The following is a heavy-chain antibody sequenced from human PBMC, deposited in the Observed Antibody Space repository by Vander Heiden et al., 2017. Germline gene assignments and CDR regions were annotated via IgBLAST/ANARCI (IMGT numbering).Heavy chain of an antibody. J-gene: IGHJ2*01. CDR1: RGPITRGPDY. D-gene: IGHD6-19*01. CDR3: ARATSSGWYFDL. CDR2: IYYSGST. V-gene: IGHV4-31*03. Sequence: QVQLHAPRPGLLTPSQTLSLTCRVARGPITRGPDYWSWIRQHPEKGLEWIGYIYYSGSTYYNPSLKSRLIISVDTSKNQFSLNLRSVTAADTAVYYCARATSSGWYFDLWGRGTLVTVSS.